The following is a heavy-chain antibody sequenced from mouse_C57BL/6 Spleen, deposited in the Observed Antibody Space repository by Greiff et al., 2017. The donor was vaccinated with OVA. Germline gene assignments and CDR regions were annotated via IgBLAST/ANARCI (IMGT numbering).Heavy chain of an antibody. D-gene: IGHD2-4*01. J-gene: IGHJ3*01. CDR2: INPDSSTI. V-gene: IGHV4-1*01. CDR3: ARPYDYDGAWFAD. Sequence: EVKLVESGGGLVQPGGSLKLSCAASGIDFSRYWMSWVRRAPGKGLEWIGEINPDSSTINYAPSLKDKFIISRDNAKNTLYLHMSKVRSEDTALYYCARPYDYDGAWFADWGQGTLVTVSA. CDR1: GIDFSRYW.